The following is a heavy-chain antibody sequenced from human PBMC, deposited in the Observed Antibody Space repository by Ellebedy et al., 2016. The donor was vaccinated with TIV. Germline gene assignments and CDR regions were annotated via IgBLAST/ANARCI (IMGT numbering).Heavy chain of an antibody. V-gene: IGHV4-38-2*02. J-gene: IGHJ6*02. CDR2: IYHSGST. CDR3: ARDSSSLNGMDV. Sequence: SETLSLXXTVSGYSISSGYYWGWIRQPPGKGLEWIGSIYHSGSTYYNPSLKSRVTISVDTSKNQFSLKLSSVTAADTAVYYCARDSSSLNGMDVWGQGTTVTVSS. CDR1: GYSISSGYY. D-gene: IGHD6-13*01.